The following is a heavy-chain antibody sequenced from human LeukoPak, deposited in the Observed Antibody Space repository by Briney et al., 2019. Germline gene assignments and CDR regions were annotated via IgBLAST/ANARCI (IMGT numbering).Heavy chain of an antibody. J-gene: IGHJ4*02. CDR2: IWYDGSNK. V-gene: IGHV3-33*01. D-gene: IGHD2-2*01. CDR1: GFTFSSYG. CDR3: ARDSQGRCRSATCYLDY. Sequence: GGSLRLSCAASGFTFSSYGMHWVRQAPGKGLEWVAWIWYDGSNKYYAGSVKGRFTISRDNSKNTLYLQMSSLRAEATAVYCCARDSQGRCRSATCYLDYWGQGPLVTVSS.